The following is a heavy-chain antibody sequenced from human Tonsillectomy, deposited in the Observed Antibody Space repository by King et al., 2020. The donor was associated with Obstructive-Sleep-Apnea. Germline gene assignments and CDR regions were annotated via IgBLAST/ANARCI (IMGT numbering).Heavy chain of an antibody. CDR1: GFTFSSYW. D-gene: IGHD4-17*01. V-gene: IGHV3-7*01. CDR2: IKQDGREK. Sequence: DVQLVESGGGLVQPGGSLRLSCAASGFTFSSYWMSWVRQAPGKGLEWVANIKQDGREKYYVDSVKGRSTISRDNAKNSLYLQMNSLRAEYTAVYYCARDPLYGDYRDYWGQGTLVTVSS. J-gene: IGHJ4*02. CDR3: ARDPLYGDYRDY.